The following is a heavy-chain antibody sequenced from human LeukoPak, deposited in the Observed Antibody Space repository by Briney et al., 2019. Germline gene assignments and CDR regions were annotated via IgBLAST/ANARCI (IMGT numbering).Heavy chain of an antibody. CDR3: ARRRYIRGPDVVNPFDY. V-gene: IGHV4-39*01. D-gene: IGHD1-1*01. Sequence: PSEALSLTCTVSGGSISSSSYYWGWIRQPPGKGLEWIGSIYYSGSTYYNPSLKSRVTISVDTSKNQFSLKLSSVTAADTAVYYCARRRYIRGPDVVNPFDYWGQGTLVTVPS. CDR2: IYYSGST. CDR1: GGSISSSSYY. J-gene: IGHJ4*02.